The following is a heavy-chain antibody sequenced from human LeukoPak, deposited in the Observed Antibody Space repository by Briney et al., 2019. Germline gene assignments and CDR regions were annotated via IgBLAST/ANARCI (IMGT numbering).Heavy chain of an antibody. D-gene: IGHD3-3*01. CDR1: GFTFSSYA. J-gene: IGHJ4*02. Sequence: GRSLRLPCAASGFTFSSYAMHWVRQAPGKGLEWVAVISYDGSNKYYADSVKGRFTISRDNSKNTLYLQMNSLRAEDTAVYYCARDLERRYFDYWGQGTLVTVSS. CDR3: ARDLERRYFDY. V-gene: IGHV3-30*04. CDR2: ISYDGSNK.